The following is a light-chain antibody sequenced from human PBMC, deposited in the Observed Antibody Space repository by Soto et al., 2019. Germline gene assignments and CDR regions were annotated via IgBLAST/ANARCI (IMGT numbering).Light chain of an antibody. CDR1: SSNIGSNY. CDR2: RND. V-gene: IGLV1-47*01. CDR3: AAWEDRLSAVV. Sequence: QTVVTQPPSASGTPGQRVTISCSGSSSNIGSNYVYWYQQLPGSAPKLLIYRNDQRPSTVPDRFSASKSGTAASLAISGLRSEDEADYHCAAWEDRLSAVVFGGGTKLTVL. J-gene: IGLJ2*01.